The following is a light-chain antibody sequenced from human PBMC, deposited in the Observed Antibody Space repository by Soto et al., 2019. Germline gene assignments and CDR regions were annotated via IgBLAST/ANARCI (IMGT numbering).Light chain of an antibody. J-gene: IGKJ1*01. V-gene: IGKV2-24*01. CDR2: KTS. CDR1: QSLEHGDGNTY. CDR3: MHAPHSPRT. Sequence: DVVMTQTPLSSPVTLGQPASICCTSSQSLEHGDGNTYLRWFHQRPGQPPRLLIYKTSNRFSGAPDRFSGSGAGTDFTLKISRVETEDVGIYYCMHAPHSPRTFGQGTKVEIK.